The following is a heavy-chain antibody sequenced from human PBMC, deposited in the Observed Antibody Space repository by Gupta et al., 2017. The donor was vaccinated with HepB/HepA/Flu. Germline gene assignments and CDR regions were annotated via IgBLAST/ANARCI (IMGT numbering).Heavy chain of an antibody. V-gene: IGHV4-34*01. J-gene: IGHJ5*02. CDR1: GGSFSGYY. CDR3: ARGHFHYYDSSGYLRPFDP. D-gene: IGHD3-22*01. CDR2: INHSGST. Sequence: QVQLQQWGAGLLKPSETLSLTCAVYGGSFSGYYWSWIRQPPGKGLEWIGEINHSGSTNYNPSIKSRVTISVDTSKNQFSLKLSSVTAADTAVYYCARGHFHYYDSSGYLRPFDPWGQGTLVTVSS.